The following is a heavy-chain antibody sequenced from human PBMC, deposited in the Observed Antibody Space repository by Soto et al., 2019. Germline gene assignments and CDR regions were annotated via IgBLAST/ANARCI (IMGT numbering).Heavy chain of an antibody. J-gene: IGHJ4*02. CDR3: ARDRITKYCSGGSCYLTDTTADY. CDR2: ISAYNGNT. CDR1: GYTFTSYG. Sequence: ASVKVSCKASGYTFTSYGISCVRQAPGQGLEWMGWISAYNGNTNYAQKLQGRVTMTTDTSTSTAYMELRSLRSDDTAVYYCARDRITKYCSGGSCYLTDTTADYWGQGTLVTVSS. V-gene: IGHV1-18*01. D-gene: IGHD2-15*01.